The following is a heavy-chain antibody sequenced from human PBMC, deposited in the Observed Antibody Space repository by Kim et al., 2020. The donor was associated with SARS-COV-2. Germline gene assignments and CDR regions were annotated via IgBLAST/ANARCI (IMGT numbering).Heavy chain of an antibody. D-gene: IGHD5-12*01. CDR1: GGSFSGYY. CDR3: AVYSGYDRPRTDY. Sequence: SETLSLTCAVYGGSFSGYYWSWIRQPPGKGLEWIGEINHSGSTNYNPSLKSRVTISVDTSKNQFSLKLSSVTAADTAVYYCAVYSGYDRPRTDYWGHGTLVTVSS. CDR2: INHSGST. V-gene: IGHV4-34*01. J-gene: IGHJ4*01.